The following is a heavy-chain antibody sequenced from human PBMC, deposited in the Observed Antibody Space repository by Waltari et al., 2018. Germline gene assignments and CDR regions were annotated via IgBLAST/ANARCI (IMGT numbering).Heavy chain of an antibody. CDR2: IYHSGST. CDR1: GGSISSSNW. Sequence: QVQLQESGPGLVKPSGTLSLTCAVSGGSISSSNWWRWVRQPPGKGLEWIGEIYHSGSTNYNPALKSRVTISVDKSKNQFSLKLSSVTAADTAVYYCARGYYYDSSGYVYYYYYGMDVWGQGTTVTVSS. V-gene: IGHV4-4*02. D-gene: IGHD3-22*01. J-gene: IGHJ6*02. CDR3: ARGYYYDSSGYVYYYYYGMDV.